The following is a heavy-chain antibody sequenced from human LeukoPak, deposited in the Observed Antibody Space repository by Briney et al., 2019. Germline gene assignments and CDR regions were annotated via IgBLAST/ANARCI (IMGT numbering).Heavy chain of an antibody. CDR1: SXX. CDR2: ITPSGGST. D-gene: IGHD6-19*01. V-gene: IGHV1-46*01. J-gene: IGHJ4*02. CDR3: ARTRAVAGKEGEFDY. Sequence: SXXMHXXRQAPXXXXXWXXXITPSGGSTSYAQKFQGRVTMTRDTSTSTVYMELSSLRSEDTAVYYCARTRAVAGKEGEFDYWGQGTLVTVSS.